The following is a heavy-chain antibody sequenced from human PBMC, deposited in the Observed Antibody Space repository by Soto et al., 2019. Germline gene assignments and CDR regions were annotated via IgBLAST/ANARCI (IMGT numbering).Heavy chain of an antibody. D-gene: IGHD3-3*01. CDR1: GYSFTSYW. CDR3: DVLRFWVGLTPRTGYYGLAV. V-gene: IGHV5-10-1*01. Sequence: ESLKVSCKGSGYSFTSYWISWVRQMPGKGLEWMGRIDPSDSYTNYSPSFQGHVTISADKSISTAYLQWSSLKASDTAMYYCDVLRFWVGLTPRTGYYGLAVRCQRTTVSV. J-gene: IGHJ6*02. CDR2: IDPSDSYT.